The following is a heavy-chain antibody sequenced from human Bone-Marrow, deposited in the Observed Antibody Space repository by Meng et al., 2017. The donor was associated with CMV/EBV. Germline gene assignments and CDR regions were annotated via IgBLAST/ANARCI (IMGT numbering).Heavy chain of an antibody. CDR2: INPNSGGT. CDR1: GYTFTGYY. CDR3: AREYSSSLYYYYYGMDV. J-gene: IGHJ6*02. Sequence: ASVKVSCKASGYTFTGYYMHWVRQAPGQGLEWMGWINPNSGGTNYAQKFQGRVTMTRDTSISTAYMELSRLRSDDTAVYYCAREYSSSLYYYYYGMDVWGQGNTVNVAS. V-gene: IGHV1-2*02. D-gene: IGHD6-6*01.